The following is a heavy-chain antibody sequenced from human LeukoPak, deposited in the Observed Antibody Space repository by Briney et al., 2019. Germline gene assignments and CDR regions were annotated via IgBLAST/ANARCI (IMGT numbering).Heavy chain of an antibody. CDR3: ARDPVYYDSSGYNDAFDI. CDR2: INPNSGGT. CDR1: GYTFTGYY. J-gene: IGHJ3*02. D-gene: IGHD3-22*01. V-gene: IGHV1-2*06. Sequence: SVKVSCKASGYTFTGYYMHWVRQAPGQGLEWMGRINPNSGGTNYAQKFQGRVTMTRDTSISTAHMELSRLRSDDTAVYYCARDPVYYDSSGYNDAFDIWGQGTMVTVSS.